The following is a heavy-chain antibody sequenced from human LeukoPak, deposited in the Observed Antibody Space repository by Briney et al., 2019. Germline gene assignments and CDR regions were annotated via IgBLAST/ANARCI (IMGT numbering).Heavy chain of an antibody. D-gene: IGHD4-17*01. J-gene: IGHJ5*02. CDR2: IMPLFGTA. CDR3: ARDVHGDYGSGWFDP. Sequence: SVTVSCKTSGGTFNNSAFSWLRRPPGQGLEWLGGIMPLFGTAGYAQKFQGRVTITKNESTRTVYLELTSLTSDDTAVYYCARDVHGDYGSGWFDPWGQGTLVSVSS. V-gene: IGHV1-69*05. CDR1: GGTFNNSA.